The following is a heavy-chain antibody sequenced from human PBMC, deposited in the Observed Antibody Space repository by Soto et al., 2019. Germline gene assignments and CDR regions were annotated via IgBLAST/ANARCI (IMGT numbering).Heavy chain of an antibody. CDR1: GGSLSSYY. CDR3: ARRYGPGFDY. Sequence: PSETLSLTCPVSGGSLSSYYLSWIRQPPGKGLEWIGYIYYSGSTNYNPSLKSRVTISVDTSKNQFSLKLSSVTAADTAVYYCARRYGPGFDYWGQGTLVTVSS. CDR2: IYYSGST. D-gene: IGHD4-17*01. V-gene: IGHV4-59*08. J-gene: IGHJ4*02.